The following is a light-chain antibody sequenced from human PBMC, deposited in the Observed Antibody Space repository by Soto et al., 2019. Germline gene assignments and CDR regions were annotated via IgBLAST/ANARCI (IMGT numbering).Light chain of an antibody. CDR1: SSDIGSNN. CDR2: SSN. Sequence: QSVLPQPPSASGTPGQRVTISCSGSSSDIGSNNVNWYQQLPGTAPKLLIYSSNQRPSGVPDRFSGSKSGTSASLAISGLQSADEADYYCAAWDDSLNGYYVFGTGTKVTVL. J-gene: IGLJ1*01. CDR3: AAWDDSLNGYYV. V-gene: IGLV1-44*01.